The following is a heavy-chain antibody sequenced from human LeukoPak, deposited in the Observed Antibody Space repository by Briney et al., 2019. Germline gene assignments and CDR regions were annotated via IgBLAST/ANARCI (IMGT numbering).Heavy chain of an antibody. D-gene: IGHD6-6*01. J-gene: IGHJ4*02. CDR3: TTDLGRSRIAPRFYY. CDR1: GFTFSGSA. V-gene: IGHV3-73*01. Sequence: GGSLRLSCAASGFTFSGSAMHWVRQASGKGLEWVGRIRSKANGYATAYAASVKGRFTISREDSKNTLYLQMTSLKTEDTAVYYCTTDLGRSRIAPRFYYWGQGTLVTVSS. CDR2: IRSKANGYAT.